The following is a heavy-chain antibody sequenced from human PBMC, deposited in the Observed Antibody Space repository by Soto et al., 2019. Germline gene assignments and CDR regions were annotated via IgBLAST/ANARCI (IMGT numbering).Heavy chain of an antibody. CDR3: AKGVGDYYYYYGMDV. Sequence: QVQLVESGGGVVQPGRSLRLSCAASGFTFSSYGMHWVRQAPGKGLEWVAVISYDGSNKYYADSVKGRFTISRDNSKNTLYLQMNSLRAEDTAVYYCAKGVGDYYYYYGMDVW. D-gene: IGHD2-21*02. CDR2: ISYDGSNK. V-gene: IGHV3-30*18. CDR1: GFTFSSYG. J-gene: IGHJ6*01.